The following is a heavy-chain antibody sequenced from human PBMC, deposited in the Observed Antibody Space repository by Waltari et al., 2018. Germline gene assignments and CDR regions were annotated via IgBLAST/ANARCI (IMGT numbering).Heavy chain of an antibody. D-gene: IGHD2-15*01. J-gene: IGHJ5*02. CDR2: ICPGDSDT. Sequence: EVQVVQSGAEVNELGESIRISCQGSGFKFSNYWIGVACQMRGEGLEWMGIICPGDSDTRYSPSFQGQVTMSVDKSIITAYLQGNSLKASDTAIYYCARHRTRSTLYNWVDPWGQGTQVSVSS. CDR1: GFKFSNYW. CDR3: ARHRTRSTLYNWVDP. V-gene: IGHV5-51*01.